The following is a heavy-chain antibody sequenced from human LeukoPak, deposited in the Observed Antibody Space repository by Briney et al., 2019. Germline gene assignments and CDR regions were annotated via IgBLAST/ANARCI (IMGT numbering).Heavy chain of an antibody. CDR3: ARDRGYSYGPSFDFDY. CDR2: IIPIFGTA. D-gene: IGHD5-18*01. J-gene: IGHJ4*02. CDR1: GGTFSSYA. Sequence: ASVKVSCKASGGTFSSYAISWVRQAPGQGLEWMGGIIPIFGTANYAQKFQGRVTITADESTSTAYMELSSLRSEDTAVYYCARDRGYSYGPSFDFDYWGRGTLVTVSS. V-gene: IGHV1-69*13.